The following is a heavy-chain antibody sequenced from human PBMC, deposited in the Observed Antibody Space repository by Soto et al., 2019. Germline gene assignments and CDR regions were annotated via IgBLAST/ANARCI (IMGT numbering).Heavy chain of an antibody. J-gene: IGHJ5*02. CDR2: IYHTGNT. CDR3: ARDYYDSSDYTTNWFDP. Sequence: SETLSLTCTVSGGSISNSRYYWAWIRQPPGKGLEWIGSIYHTGNTYYNPSLRSRVNISVDTSKNQISLKLTSVTAADTAVYYCARDYYDSSDYTTNWFDPWGQGTLVTVS. V-gene: IGHV4-39*01. D-gene: IGHD3-22*01. CDR1: GGSISNSRYY.